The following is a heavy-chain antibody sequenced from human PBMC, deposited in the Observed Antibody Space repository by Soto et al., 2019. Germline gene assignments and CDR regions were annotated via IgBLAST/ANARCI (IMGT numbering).Heavy chain of an antibody. CDR2: ISKSDYT. Sequence: GGSLRLSCTVSGFAFNNYGINWVRQAPGKGLEWVSSISKSDYTYYSDSVKGRFAISRDNAKSSVSLQMNTLRVEDTAVYYCAREDSIIIPAVSDFWGQGTLVTSPQ. CDR1: GFAFNNYG. V-gene: IGHV3-21*01. D-gene: IGHD2-2*01. CDR3: AREDSIIIPAVSDF. J-gene: IGHJ4*02.